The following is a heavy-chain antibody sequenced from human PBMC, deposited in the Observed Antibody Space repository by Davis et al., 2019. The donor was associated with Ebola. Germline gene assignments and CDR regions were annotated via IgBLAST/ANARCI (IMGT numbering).Heavy chain of an antibody. J-gene: IGHJ4*02. Sequence: PGGSLRLSCPPSAFVFSDFSMNWVRQAPGKGLEWTTYITKGSDAIHYADSVKGRFTVSRDNAKNSVFLQMSSLRDEDSAVYYCARDRFFAFDFWSQGVHVSVSS. D-gene: IGHD3/OR15-3a*01. CDR3: ARDRFFAFDF. V-gene: IGHV3-48*02. CDR1: AFVFSDFS. CDR2: ITKGSDAI.